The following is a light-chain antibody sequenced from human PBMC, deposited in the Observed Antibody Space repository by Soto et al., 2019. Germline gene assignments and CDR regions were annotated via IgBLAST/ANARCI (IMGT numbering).Light chain of an antibody. J-gene: IGKJ1*01. CDR1: QSVSSN. V-gene: IGKV3-15*01. CDR3: QQYLDWRG. Sequence: ETVMTQSPATLSVSPGERATLSCRASQSVSSNLAWYQLKPGQTPRLLIYAASTRATGVPARFSGSGSGTEFTLTISSLQSEDFVVYYCQQYLDWRGFGQGTKVEVK. CDR2: AAS.